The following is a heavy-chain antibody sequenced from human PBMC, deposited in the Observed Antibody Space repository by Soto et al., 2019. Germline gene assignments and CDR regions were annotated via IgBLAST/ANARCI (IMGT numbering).Heavy chain of an antibody. J-gene: IGHJ3*02. CDR1: GYTFTSYG. CDR2: ISAYNGNT. Sequence: GASVKVSCKASGYTFTSYGISWVRQAPGQGLEWMGWISAYNGNTNYAQKLQGRVTMTTDTSTSTAYMELNSLRAEDTALYYCAKDIQATVTYEDAFDIWGQGTMVTVSS. CDR3: AKDIQATVTYEDAFDI. D-gene: IGHD4-17*01. V-gene: IGHV1-18*01.